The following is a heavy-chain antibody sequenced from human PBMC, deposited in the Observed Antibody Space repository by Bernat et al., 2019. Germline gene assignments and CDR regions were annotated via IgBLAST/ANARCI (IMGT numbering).Heavy chain of an antibody. Sequence: QVQLQESGPGLVKPSETLSLTCTVSGGSISSYYWSWIRQPPGKGLEWIGYIYYSGSTNYNPSLKSRVIISVDTSKNQFSLKLSSVTAADTAVYYCARSGRTGAEYFQHWGQGTLVTVSS. CDR1: GGSISSYY. CDR3: ARSGRTGAEYFQH. CDR2: IYYSGST. J-gene: IGHJ1*01. V-gene: IGHV4-59*01. D-gene: IGHD1-26*01.